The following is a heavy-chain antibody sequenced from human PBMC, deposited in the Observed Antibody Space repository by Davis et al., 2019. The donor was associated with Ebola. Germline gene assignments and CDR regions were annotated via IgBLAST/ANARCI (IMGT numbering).Heavy chain of an antibody. D-gene: IGHD4-17*01. CDR2: IIPIFGTA. V-gene: IGHV1-69*06. CDR3: ARDADGYGDYGAFDI. CDR1: GGTFSSYA. Sequence: SVKVSCKASGGTFSSYAISWVRQAPGQGLEWMGGIIPIFGTANYAQKFQGRVTITADKSTSTAYMELSSLRSEDTAVYYCARDADGYGDYGAFDIWGQGTMVTVSS. J-gene: IGHJ3*02.